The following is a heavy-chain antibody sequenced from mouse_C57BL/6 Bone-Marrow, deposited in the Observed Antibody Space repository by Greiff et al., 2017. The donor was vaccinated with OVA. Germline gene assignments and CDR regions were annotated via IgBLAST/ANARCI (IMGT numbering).Heavy chain of an antibody. Sequence: QVQLQQPGAELVRPGTSVKLSCKASGYTFTSYWMHWVKQRPGQGLEWIGVIDPSDSYTNYNQKFKGKATLTVDTSSSTAYMQLSSLTSEDSAVYYCANLLWLPYWYFDVWGTGTTVTVSS. CDR1: GYTFTSYW. V-gene: IGHV1-59*01. D-gene: IGHD2-2*01. CDR3: ANLLWLPYWYFDV. CDR2: IDPSDSYT. J-gene: IGHJ1*03.